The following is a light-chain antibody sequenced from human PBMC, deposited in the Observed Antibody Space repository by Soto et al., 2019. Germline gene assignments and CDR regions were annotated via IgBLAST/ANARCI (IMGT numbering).Light chain of an antibody. CDR1: QSVSSN. CDR2: GAS. CDR3: QQYNSWPPLT. V-gene: IGKV3-15*01. Sequence: EIMMTQSPATLSVSPGERATLSCRASQSVSSNLAWYQQKPGQAPRLLIYGASTRATGIPARFSGSGSGTVFTLTISSLQSEDFAVYYCQQYNSWPPLTFGGGTKVEIK. J-gene: IGKJ4*01.